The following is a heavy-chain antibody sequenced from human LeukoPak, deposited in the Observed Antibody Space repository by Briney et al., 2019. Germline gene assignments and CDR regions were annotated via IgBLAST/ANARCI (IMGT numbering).Heavy chain of an antibody. V-gene: IGHV4-59*08. J-gene: IGHJ6*03. Sequence: SETLSLTCTVSGGSISSYYWSWIRQPPGKGLEWIGYIYYSGSTNYNPSLKSRVTISEDTSKNQFSLKLSSVTAADTAVYYCARGVGSGSYYSDYYYYYMDVWGKGTTVTVSS. CDR2: IYYSGST. CDR3: ARGVGSGSYYSDYYYYYMDV. D-gene: IGHD3-10*01. CDR1: GGSISSYY.